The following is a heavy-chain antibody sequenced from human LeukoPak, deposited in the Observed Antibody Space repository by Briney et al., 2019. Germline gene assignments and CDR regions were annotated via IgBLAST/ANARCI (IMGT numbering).Heavy chain of an antibody. J-gene: IGHJ4*02. CDR1: GGTFSSYA. V-gene: IGHV1-8*02. CDR3: ARDRGYGEIDY. Sequence: ASVTVSCTASGGTFSSYAISWVRQAPGQGLEWMGWMNPNSGNTGYAQKFQGRVTMTRNTSISTAYMELSSLRSEDTAVYYCARDRGYGEIDYWGQGTLVTVSS. CDR2: MNPNSGNT. D-gene: IGHD3-10*01.